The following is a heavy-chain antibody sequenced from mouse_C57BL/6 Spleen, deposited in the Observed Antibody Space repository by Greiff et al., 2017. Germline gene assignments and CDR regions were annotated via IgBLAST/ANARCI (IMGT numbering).Heavy chain of an antibody. V-gene: IGHV1-26*01. D-gene: IGHD2-12*01. CDR2: INPNNGGT. CDR3: ARGGRRGYVDY. Sequence: VQLQQSGPELVKPGASVKISCKASGYTFTDYYMNWVKQSHGKSLEWIGDINPNNGGTSYNQKFKGKATLTVDKSSSTAYMELRSLTSEDSAVYYCARGGRRGYVDYWGQGTTLTVSS. CDR1: GYTFTDYY. J-gene: IGHJ2*01.